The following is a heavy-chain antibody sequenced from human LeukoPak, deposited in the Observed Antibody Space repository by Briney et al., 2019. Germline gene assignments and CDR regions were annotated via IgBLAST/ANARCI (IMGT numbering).Heavy chain of an antibody. J-gene: IGHJ4*02. CDR2: INHSGST. CDR3: ARATRYFSVLSGANLSFDY. V-gene: IGHV4-34*01. CDR1: GGSFSGYY. Sequence: SETLSLTCAVYGGSFSGYYWSWIRQPPGKGLEWIGEINHSGSTNYNPSLKSRVTISVDTSKNQFSLKLSSVTAADTAVYYCARATRYFSVLSGANLSFDYWGQGTLVTVSP. D-gene: IGHD3-9*01.